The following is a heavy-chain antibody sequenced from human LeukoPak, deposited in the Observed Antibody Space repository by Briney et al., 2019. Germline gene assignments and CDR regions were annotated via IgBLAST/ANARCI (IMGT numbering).Heavy chain of an antibody. Sequence: ASVKVSCTASGYTFTSYYMHWVRQAPGQGLEWMGIINPSGGSTSYAQKFQGRVTMTRDTSTSTVYMELSSLRSEDTAVYYCAREGIGDYYDSSGYSKGKGVDPWGQGTLVTVSS. V-gene: IGHV1-46*01. CDR2: INPSGGST. CDR3: AREGIGDYYDSSGYSKGKGVDP. J-gene: IGHJ5*02. CDR1: GYTFTSYY. D-gene: IGHD3-22*01.